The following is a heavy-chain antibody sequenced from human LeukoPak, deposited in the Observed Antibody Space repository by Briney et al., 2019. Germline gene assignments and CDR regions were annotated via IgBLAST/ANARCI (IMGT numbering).Heavy chain of an antibody. Sequence: SETLSLTCTVSGGSISTYYWTWIRQPPGKGLEWIGYIYYSGSTYYNPSLKSRVTISVDTSKNQFSLKLSSVTAADTAVYYCARQAGSSWPYYFDYWGQGTLVTVSS. CDR1: GGSISTYY. J-gene: IGHJ4*02. V-gene: IGHV4-59*04. CDR2: IYYSGST. D-gene: IGHD6-13*01. CDR3: ARQAGSSWPYYFDY.